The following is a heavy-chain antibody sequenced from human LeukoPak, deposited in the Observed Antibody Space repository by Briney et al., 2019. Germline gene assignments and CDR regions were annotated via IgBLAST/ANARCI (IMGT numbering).Heavy chain of an antibody. V-gene: IGHV4-59*01. CDR3: ARGIESSTSWIDP. Sequence: SETLSLTCTVSGGSISSFYWSWIRQPPGKGLEWIGYIYYSGSTNYNPSLKSRVTISVDTSKNQFSLKLSSVTAADTAVYYCARGIESSTSWIDPWGQGTLVTVSS. CDR2: IYYSGST. J-gene: IGHJ5*02. CDR1: GGSISSFY. D-gene: IGHD2-2*01.